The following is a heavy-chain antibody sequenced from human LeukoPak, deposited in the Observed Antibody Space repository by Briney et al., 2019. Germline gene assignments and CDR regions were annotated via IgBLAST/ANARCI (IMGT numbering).Heavy chain of an antibody. CDR3: ARHAGVGGYNFDY. Sequence: SETLSLTCTVSGGSISSYYWSWIRQPPGKGLEWIGYIYYGGSTNYNPSLKSRLTISLDTSKNQFSLKLSSVTAADTAVYYCARHAGVGGYNFDYWGQGTLVTVSS. CDR1: GGSISSYY. J-gene: IGHJ4*02. V-gene: IGHV4-59*08. D-gene: IGHD5-12*01. CDR2: IYYGGST.